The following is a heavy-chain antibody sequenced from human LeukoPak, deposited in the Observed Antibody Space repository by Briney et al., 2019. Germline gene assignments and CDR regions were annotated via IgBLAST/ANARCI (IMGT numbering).Heavy chain of an antibody. CDR3: AKGDSSGYYNRFDP. Sequence: GGSLRLSCAASGFAFGSLAMSWVRQAPGKGLQCVSGISGTGGNTYYADSLKGRFTISRDNSKNTLYLEMNSLRAEDTAVYYCAKGDSSGYYNRFDPWGQGTLVTVSS. V-gene: IGHV3-23*01. J-gene: IGHJ5*02. CDR1: GFAFGSLA. D-gene: IGHD3-22*01. CDR2: ISGTGGNT.